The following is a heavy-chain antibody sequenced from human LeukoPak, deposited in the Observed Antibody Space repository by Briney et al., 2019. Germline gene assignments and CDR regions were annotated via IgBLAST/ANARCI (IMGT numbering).Heavy chain of an antibody. V-gene: IGHV4-59*01. J-gene: IGHJ4*02. Sequence: SEALSLTCTVSGGSISSYYWSWIRQPPGKGLEWIGYIYYSGSTNYNPSLKSRVTISVDTSKNQFSLKLSSVTAADTAVYYCAREGYSYGPFDYWGQGTLVTVSS. D-gene: IGHD5-18*01. CDR3: AREGYSYGPFDY. CDR1: GGSISSYY. CDR2: IYYSGST.